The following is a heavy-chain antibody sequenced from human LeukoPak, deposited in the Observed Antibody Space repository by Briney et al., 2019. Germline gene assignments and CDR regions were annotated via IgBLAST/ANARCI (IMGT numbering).Heavy chain of an antibody. D-gene: IGHD2-21*02. CDR3: ARVTAFPRGYFDY. Sequence: SVKVSCKASGGTFSSYAISWVRQAPGQGLEWMGGIIPIFGTANYAQKFQGRVTITTDESTSTAYMELSSLRSEDPAVYYCARVTAFPRGYFDYWGQGTLVTVSS. CDR2: IIPIFGTA. J-gene: IGHJ4*02. CDR1: GGTFSSYA. V-gene: IGHV1-69*05.